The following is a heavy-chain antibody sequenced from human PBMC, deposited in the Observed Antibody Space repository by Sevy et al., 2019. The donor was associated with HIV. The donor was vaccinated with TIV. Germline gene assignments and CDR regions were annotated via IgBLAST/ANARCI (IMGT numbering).Heavy chain of an antibody. Sequence: GGSLRLSCAASGFTFSSYGMHWVRQAPGKGLEWVAVISYDGSNKYYADSVKGRFTTSRDSSKNTLYLQMNSLRAEDTAVYYGAKSPGIAAAGKYFDYWGQGTLVTVSS. V-gene: IGHV3-30*18. CDR2: ISYDGSNK. CDR3: AKSPGIAAAGKYFDY. J-gene: IGHJ4*02. D-gene: IGHD6-25*01. CDR1: GFTFSSYG.